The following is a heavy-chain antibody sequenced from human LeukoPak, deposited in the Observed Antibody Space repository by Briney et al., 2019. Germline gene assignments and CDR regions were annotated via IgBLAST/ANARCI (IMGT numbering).Heavy chain of an antibody. V-gene: IGHV4-34*01. D-gene: IGHD6-13*01. J-gene: IGHJ3*02. CDR2: INHSGST. CDR3: ARDGYSSSWPNAFDI. Sequence: SETLSLTCAVYGGSFSGYYWSWVRQPPGKGLEWIGEINHSGSTNYNPSLKSRVTISVDTSKNQFSLKLSSVTAADTAVYYCARDGYSSSWPNAFDIWGQGTMVTVSS. CDR1: GGSFSGYY.